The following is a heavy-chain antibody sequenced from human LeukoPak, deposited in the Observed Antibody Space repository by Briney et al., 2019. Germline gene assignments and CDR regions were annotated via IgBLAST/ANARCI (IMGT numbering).Heavy chain of an antibody. Sequence: SETLSLTCSVSGGSFSRYSWNWIRQPPGKRLEWIGYVYNGGTNYNPSLKSRVTMSVDTSKKRFSLTLTSMNAADTAVYYCARDTTLDEGSSRYGFDYWGQGTLVTVSS. CDR3: ARDTTLDEGSSRYGFDY. V-gene: IGHV4-59*01. CDR1: GGSFSRYS. D-gene: IGHD6-13*01. J-gene: IGHJ4*02. CDR2: VYNGGT.